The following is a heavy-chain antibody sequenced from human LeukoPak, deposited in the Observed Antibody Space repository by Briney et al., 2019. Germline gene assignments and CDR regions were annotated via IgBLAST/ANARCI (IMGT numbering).Heavy chain of an antibody. CDR2: INPNSGGT. CDR3: ARESGYCSSTSCYFKGNGDWFDP. V-gene: IGHV1-2*02. Sequence: GASVKVSCKAPGYTFTGYYMHWVRQAPGQGLEWMGWINPNSGGTNYAQKFQGRVTMTRDTSISTAYMELSRLRSDDTAVYYCARESGYCSSTSCYFKGNGDWFDPWGQGTLVTVSS. J-gene: IGHJ5*02. D-gene: IGHD2-2*01. CDR1: GYTFTGYY.